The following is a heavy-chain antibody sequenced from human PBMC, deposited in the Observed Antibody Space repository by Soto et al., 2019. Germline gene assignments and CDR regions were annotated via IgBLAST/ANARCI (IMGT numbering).Heavy chain of an antibody. CDR1: GGSISSSSYY. J-gene: IGHJ4*02. V-gene: IGHV4-39*01. D-gene: IGHD6-13*01. CDR2: IYYSGST. Sequence: QLQLQESGPGLVKPSETLSLTCTVSGGSISSSSYYWGWIRQPPGKGLEWIRSIYYSGSTYYNPSLKSRVTISVDTSKNQFSLKLSSVTAADTAMYYCARLRAPPGGYFDYWGQGTLVTVSS. CDR3: ARLRAPPGGYFDY.